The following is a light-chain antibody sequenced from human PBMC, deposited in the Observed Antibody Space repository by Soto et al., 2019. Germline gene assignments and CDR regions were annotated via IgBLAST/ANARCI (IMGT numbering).Light chain of an antibody. CDR2: GAS. V-gene: IGKV3D-7*01. Sequence: EVVLTQSPATLSLSPGEGATLSCRVSQSISSSYLSWYQQRPGQAPRLLIYGASTWATGIPARFSGSGSGTEFTLTISSLQSEDFAVYYCQQYNNWPPITFGQGTRLEIK. J-gene: IGKJ5*01. CDR3: QQYNNWPPIT. CDR1: QSISSSY.